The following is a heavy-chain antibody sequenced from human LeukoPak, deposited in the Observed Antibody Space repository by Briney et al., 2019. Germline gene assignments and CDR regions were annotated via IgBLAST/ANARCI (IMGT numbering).Heavy chain of an antibody. J-gene: IGHJ4*02. D-gene: IGHD1-26*01. Sequence: GGSLRLSCAASGFTFSTYSMDWVRQAPGKGLEWVSSISSGSSYIYYADSVKGRFTISRDNAKNSLYLQMNSLRAEDTAVYYCARREVGATLGDWGQGTLVTVSS. V-gene: IGHV3-21*01. CDR2: ISSGSSYI. CDR3: ARREVGATLGD. CDR1: GFTFSTYS.